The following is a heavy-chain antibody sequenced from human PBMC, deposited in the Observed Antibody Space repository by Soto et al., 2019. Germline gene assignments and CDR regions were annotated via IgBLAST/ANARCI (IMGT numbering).Heavy chain of an antibody. Sequence: GGSLRLSCAASGFTVSRNYMSWVRQAPGKGLEWVSIIYSGGSTYYADSVKGRFTISRDTSKNTLYLQINSLRAEDTAVYYCAREDGDNSVFDYWGQGTLLTVSS. CDR3: AREDGDNSVFDY. J-gene: IGHJ4*02. CDR1: GFTVSRNY. CDR2: IYSGGST. V-gene: IGHV3-53*01. D-gene: IGHD2-21*01.